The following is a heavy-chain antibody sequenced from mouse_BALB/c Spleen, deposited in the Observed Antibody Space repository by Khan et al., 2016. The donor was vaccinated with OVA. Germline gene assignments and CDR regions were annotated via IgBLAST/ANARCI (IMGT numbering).Heavy chain of an antibody. CDR1: GYIFTSYW. J-gene: IGHJ2*01. CDR2: IYPGTDNS. V-gene: IGHV1-76*01. CDR3: AREEALYHIDH. D-gene: IGHD3-2*02. Sequence: LKESGAELVRPGASVKLSCKTSGYIFTSYWIHWVKPRPGQGLEWIARIYPGTDNSYYNEKFKDKATLTADKSSSTAYMQLSSLKSEDSDVYVCAREEALYHIDHWGQGTTLTVSS.